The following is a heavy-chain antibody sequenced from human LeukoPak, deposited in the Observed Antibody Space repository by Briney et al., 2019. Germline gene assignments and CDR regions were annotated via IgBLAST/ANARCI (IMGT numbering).Heavy chain of an antibody. J-gene: IGHJ4*02. Sequence: SETLSLTCTVSGGSISSSSYYWGWIRQPPGKGLEWIGYIFYSGSTSYNPSLKSRVTVSVDTSKNQFSLKLNSVTAADTAVYFCAREGNRIAAPGFDYWGQGTLVTVSS. CDR2: IFYSGST. CDR3: AREGNRIAAPGFDY. V-gene: IGHV4-30-4*08. CDR1: GGSISSSSYY. D-gene: IGHD6-13*01.